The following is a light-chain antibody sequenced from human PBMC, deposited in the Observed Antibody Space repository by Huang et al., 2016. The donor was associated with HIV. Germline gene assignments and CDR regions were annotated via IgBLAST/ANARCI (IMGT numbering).Light chain of an antibody. J-gene: IGKJ4*01. Sequence: DIQMTQSPSSLSASVGDRVTIACRASQSIGTYLNRYQQKPGKAPRLRIHVASSFQSGVPSRFSGSGSGTDFTLTISSLQPEDFATYYCQQSYSALGLTFGGGTKVEIK. CDR3: QQSYSALGLT. CDR1: QSIGTY. V-gene: IGKV1-39*01. CDR2: VAS.